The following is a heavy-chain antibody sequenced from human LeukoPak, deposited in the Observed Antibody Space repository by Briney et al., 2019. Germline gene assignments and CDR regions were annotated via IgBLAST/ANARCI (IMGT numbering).Heavy chain of an antibody. CDR2: INHSGST. CDR1: GGSFSNYY. D-gene: IGHD3-22*01. V-gene: IGHV4-34*01. CDR3: AGDSSGYYRFVAFDI. Sequence: SETLSLTCAVYGGSFSNYYWSWIRQPPGKGLEWIGEINHSGSTNYNPSPKSRVTISIDTSTNQFSLKLSSVTAADTAVYYCAGDSSGYYRFVAFDIWGQGQWSPSLQ. J-gene: IGHJ3*02.